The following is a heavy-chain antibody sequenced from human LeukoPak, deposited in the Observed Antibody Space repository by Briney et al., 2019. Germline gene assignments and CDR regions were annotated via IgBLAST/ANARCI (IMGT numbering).Heavy chain of an antibody. CDR3: ARRGSRSSGVYYGLDV. J-gene: IGHJ6*02. CDR1: GYSFTSYW. V-gene: IGHV5-51*01. CDR2: IYPGDSDT. Sequence: GESLKISCKGSGYSFTSYWIGWVRQVPGKGLEWMGIIYPGDSDTAYSPSFQGQVTISADKSSSTAYVQWTSLKASDSAMYYCARRGSRSSGVYYGLDVWGQGTTVTVSS. D-gene: IGHD6-6*01.